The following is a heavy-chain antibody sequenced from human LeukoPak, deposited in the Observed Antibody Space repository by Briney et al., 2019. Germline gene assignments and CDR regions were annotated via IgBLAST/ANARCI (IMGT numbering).Heavy chain of an antibody. D-gene: IGHD2-15*01. CDR1: GYTFTGYY. Sequence: GASVKVSCKASGYTFTGYYMHWVRQAPGQGLEWTGWINPNSGGTNYAQKFQGRVTMTRDTSISTAYMELSRLRSDDTAVYYCARDLETRIFPYKDYWGQGTLVTVSS. J-gene: IGHJ4*02. CDR2: INPNSGGT. V-gene: IGHV1-2*02. CDR3: ARDLETRIFPYKDY.